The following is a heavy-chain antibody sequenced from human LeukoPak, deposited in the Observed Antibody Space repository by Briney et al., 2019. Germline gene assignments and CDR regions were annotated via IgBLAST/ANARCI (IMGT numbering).Heavy chain of an antibody. CDR1: EFTFSSYG. D-gene: IGHD2-15*01. V-gene: IGHV3-30*02. CDR3: ANMGTVGHDAFVL. Sequence: GGSLRLSCAASEFTFSSYGMHWVRQAPGKGLELVAFIRYDGSNKYYADSVKGRFTISRDNSKNTLYLQMNSLRAEDTAGYSCANMGTVGHDAFVLWGQGIMVTVSS. CDR2: IRYDGSNK. J-gene: IGHJ3*01.